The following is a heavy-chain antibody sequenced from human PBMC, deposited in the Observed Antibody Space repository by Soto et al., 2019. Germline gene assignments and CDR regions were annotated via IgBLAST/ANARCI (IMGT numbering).Heavy chain of an antibody. J-gene: IGHJ6*02. CDR1: GFTFSSYW. D-gene: IGHD3-3*01. Sequence: PRLSCAASGFTFSSYWMHWVCQAPGKGLVWVSRINSDGSSTSYADSVKGRFTISRDSAKNTLYLQMNSLRAEDTAVYYCARLDYDFWSGPLYSYCMDVWGQGTTVTVSS. CDR3: ARLDYDFWSGPLYSYCMDV. CDR2: INSDGSST. V-gene: IGHV3-74*01.